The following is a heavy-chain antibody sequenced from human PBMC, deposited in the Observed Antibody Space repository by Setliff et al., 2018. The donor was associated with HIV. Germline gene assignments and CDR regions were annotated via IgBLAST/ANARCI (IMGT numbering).Heavy chain of an antibody. CDR3: ARRGKTENSYVLNWFDP. D-gene: IGHD5-18*01. V-gene: IGHV4-39*07. J-gene: IGHJ5*02. Sequence: SETLSLTCTVSGGSIGSSDYYWGWIRQPPGKGLEWIGSIFYTGRTTYNPSLRSRVTISLDTSKTQSSLSLTSVTAADTAMYYCARRGKTENSYVLNWFDPWGQGSLVTVSS. CDR1: GGSIGSSDYY. CDR2: IFYTGRT.